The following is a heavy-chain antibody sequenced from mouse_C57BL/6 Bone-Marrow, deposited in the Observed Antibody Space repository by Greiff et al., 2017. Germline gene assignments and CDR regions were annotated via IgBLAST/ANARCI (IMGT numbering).Heavy chain of an antibody. D-gene: IGHD2-5*01. CDR3: ARPYYSNYWYFDV. CDR1: GYTFTSYW. CDR2: IYPGSGST. Sequence: QVQLQQSGAELVKPGASVKMSCKASGYTFTSYWITWVKQRPGQGLEWIGDIYPGSGSTNYNEKFKSKATLTVDTSSSKAYMQLSSRTSEDSAVYYCARPYYSNYWYFDVWGTGTTVTVSS. V-gene: IGHV1-55*01. J-gene: IGHJ1*03.